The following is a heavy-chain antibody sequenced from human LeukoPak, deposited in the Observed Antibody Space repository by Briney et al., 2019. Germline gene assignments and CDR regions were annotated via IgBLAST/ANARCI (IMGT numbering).Heavy chain of an antibody. CDR1: GFTFSSYW. CDR2: IKQDGSEK. D-gene: IGHD3-3*01. Sequence: PGGSLRLSCAASGFTFSSYWMSWVRQAPGKGLEWVANIKQDGSEKYYVDSVKGRFTISRDNAKNSLYLQMNSLRAEDTAVYYCARERYYDFWSGYFDLYYGMDVWGQGTTVTVSS. J-gene: IGHJ6*02. V-gene: IGHV3-7*01. CDR3: ARERYYDFWSGYFDLYYGMDV.